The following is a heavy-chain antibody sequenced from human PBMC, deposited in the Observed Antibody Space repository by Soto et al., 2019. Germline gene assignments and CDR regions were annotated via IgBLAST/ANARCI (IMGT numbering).Heavy chain of an antibody. CDR2: ISGNDDST. CDR3: ATPPWGGGY. D-gene: IGHD3-16*01. Sequence: EVQLFESGGDLVQPGGSLRLSCASSDFTFENYSLNWVRQAPGKGLEWVSTISGNDDSTIYSDSVKGRFTISRDNSKRTLFLQINSLKGVEAAVFYCATPPWGGGYWGQGTPVTVSS. J-gene: IGHJ4*02. CDR1: DFTFENYS. V-gene: IGHV3-23*01.